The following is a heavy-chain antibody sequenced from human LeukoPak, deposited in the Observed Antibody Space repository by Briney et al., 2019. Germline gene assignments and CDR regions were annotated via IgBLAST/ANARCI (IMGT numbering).Heavy chain of an antibody. CDR2: INPKSGGT. Sequence: GASVKVSCKASGYTFTNYYIHWVRQAPGQGLQWMGWINPKSGGTNYAQNFQGRVTMTRDTSITTAYMELRDLRSDDTAIYYCAKKTYHYDSSGHANWFDPWGQGTLVTVTS. V-gene: IGHV1-2*02. CDR3: AKKTYHYDSSGHANWFDP. CDR1: GYTFTNYY. D-gene: IGHD3-22*01. J-gene: IGHJ5*02.